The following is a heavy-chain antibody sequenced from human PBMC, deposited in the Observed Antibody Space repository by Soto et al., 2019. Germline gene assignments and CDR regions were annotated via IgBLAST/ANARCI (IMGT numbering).Heavy chain of an antibody. Sequence: EVQLVESGGGLIQPGGSLRLSCAVSGFTVSNNYMSWVRQAPGKGLEGVSVIYSGGYTAYGDSVKGRFTISRDNSKNTLLLQRKYPGAADPAFFYRGRRGGGGGYWGQGTLVTVSS. V-gene: IGHV3-53*01. CDR1: GFTVSNNY. CDR3: GRRGGGGGY. J-gene: IGHJ4*02. D-gene: IGHD3-10*01. CDR2: IYSGGYT.